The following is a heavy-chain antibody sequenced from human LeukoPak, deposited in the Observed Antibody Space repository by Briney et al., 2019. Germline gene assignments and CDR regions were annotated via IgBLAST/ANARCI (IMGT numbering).Heavy chain of an antibody. D-gene: IGHD1-26*01. Sequence: GGSLRLSCAPSGFTSSNYGMHWVRQAPGKGLEWVAVIWYDGSNGYYADSVKGRFTISRGNSKNTLYLQMNSLRADGTAVYYCARPLSIVGATIAAFDVWGQGTMVTVSS. J-gene: IGHJ3*01. CDR2: IWYDGSNG. CDR3: ARPLSIVGATIAAFDV. V-gene: IGHV3-33*01. CDR1: GFTSSNYG.